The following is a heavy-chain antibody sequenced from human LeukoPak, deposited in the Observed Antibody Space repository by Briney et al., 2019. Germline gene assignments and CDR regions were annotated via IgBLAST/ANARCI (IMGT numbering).Heavy chain of an antibody. CDR3: ARDIGYYYDSSGYYGRIFDY. V-gene: IGHV4-59*01. Sequence: SETLSLTCTVSGGSISSYYWSWIRQPPGKGLEWIGYIYYSGSTNYNPSLKSRVTISVDTSKNQFSLKLSSVTAADTAVYYCARDIGYYYDSSGYYGRIFDYWGQGTLVTVSS. CDR2: IYYSGST. D-gene: IGHD3-22*01. CDR1: GGSISSYY. J-gene: IGHJ4*02.